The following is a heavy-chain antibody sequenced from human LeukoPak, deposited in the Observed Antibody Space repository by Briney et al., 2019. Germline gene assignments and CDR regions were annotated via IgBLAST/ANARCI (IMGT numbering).Heavy chain of an antibody. V-gene: IGHV4-39*07. CDR3: ARDLREDYYGSGSYVDF. CDR2: VHYSGST. CDR1: GDSIFSYTYY. Sequence: PSETLSVTCTVSGDSIFSYTYYWAWIRQPPGKGLEWIGNVHYSGSTYYKPSLKSRVTISVDISKNQFSLNLRSVTAADTAVYYCARDLREDYYGSGSYVDFWGQGILVTVSS. J-gene: IGHJ4*02. D-gene: IGHD3-10*01.